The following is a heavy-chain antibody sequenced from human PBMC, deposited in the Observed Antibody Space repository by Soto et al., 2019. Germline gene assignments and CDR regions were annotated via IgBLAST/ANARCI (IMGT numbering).Heavy chain of an antibody. CDR3: ARGGRFTIYSWFDP. CDR1: GGSISSYY. V-gene: IGHV4-59*01. Sequence: PSATLSLTCTVSGGSISSYYRSCIRQPPGKGLEWVVYIYYSGSTNYNPSLKSRVTISVDTSKNQFSLKLSSVTAADTAVYYCARGGRFTIYSWFDPWGQGTLVTVSS. J-gene: IGHJ5*02. D-gene: IGHD3-3*01. CDR2: IYYSGST.